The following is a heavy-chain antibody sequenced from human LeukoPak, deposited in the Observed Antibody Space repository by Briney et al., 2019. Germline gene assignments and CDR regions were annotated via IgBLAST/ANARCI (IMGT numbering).Heavy chain of an antibody. CDR2: IKPNSGGT. V-gene: IGHV1-2*02. D-gene: IGHD6-19*01. CDR1: GYTFTDYY. J-gene: IGHJ5*02. CDR3: AREPVTGTLNFFDP. Sequence: GASVKVSCKASGYTFTDYYFPWVRQAPGQGLEWMGWIKPNSGGTNYAHKFQGRVTMTRDTSLNTAYMELNRLISDDTAVYYCAREPVTGTLNFFDPWGQGALVTVTS.